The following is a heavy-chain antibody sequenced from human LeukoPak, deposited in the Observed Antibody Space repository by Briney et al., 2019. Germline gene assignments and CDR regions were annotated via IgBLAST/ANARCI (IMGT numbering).Heavy chain of an antibody. D-gene: IGHD2-15*01. V-gene: IGHV3-30-3*01. J-gene: IGHJ6*02. Sequence: GRSLRLSCAASGFTFSSYAMHWVRQAPGKGLEWVAVISYDGSNKYYADSVKGRFTISRDNSKNTLYLQMNSLRAEDTAVYYCARDIAYCSGGSCYSYYYYGMDVWGQGTTVTVSS. CDR3: ARDIAYCSGGSCYSYYYYGMDV. CDR1: GFTFSSYA. CDR2: ISYDGSNK.